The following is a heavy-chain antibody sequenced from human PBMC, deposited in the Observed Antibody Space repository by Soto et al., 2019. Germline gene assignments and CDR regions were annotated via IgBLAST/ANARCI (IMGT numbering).Heavy chain of an antibody. D-gene: IGHD3-10*01. CDR3: ARVGRLLWFGELSFDY. CDR1: GFTFSSYS. CDR2: ISSSSSYI. Sequence: PGGSLRLSCAASGFTFSSYSMNWVRQAPGKGLEWVSSISSSSSYIYYADSVKGRFTISRDNAKNSLYLQMNSLRAEDTAVYYCARVGRLLWFGELSFDYWGQGTLVTVSS. V-gene: IGHV3-21*03. J-gene: IGHJ4*02.